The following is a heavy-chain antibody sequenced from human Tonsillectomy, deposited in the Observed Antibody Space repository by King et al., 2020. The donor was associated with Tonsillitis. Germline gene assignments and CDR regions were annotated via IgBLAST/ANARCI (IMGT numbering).Heavy chain of an antibody. CDR2: IYYSGST. V-gene: IGHV4-39*07. J-gene: IGHJ3*02. CDR1: GGSISSSSYY. D-gene: IGHD5-24*01. Sequence: QLQESGPGLVKPSESLSLTCTVSGGSISSSSYYWGWIRQPPGKGLEWIGSIYYSGSTYYNPSLKSRVTISVDTSKNQFSLKLSSVTAADTAVYYCATVVEMATIWGLGDAFDIWGQGTMVTVSS. CDR3: ATVVEMATIWGLGDAFDI.